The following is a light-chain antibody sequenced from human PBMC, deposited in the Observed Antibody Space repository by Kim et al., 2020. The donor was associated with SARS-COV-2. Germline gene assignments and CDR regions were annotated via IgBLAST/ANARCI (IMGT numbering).Light chain of an antibody. Sequence: VTPGMPAFISCSGDKLGNKFVSWYQHRPGQSPAVVIFHDRERPSGIPERFSGSNSGNTATLTISGTQPLDEADYYCQAWNSGSSWVFGGGTQLTVL. CDR1: KLGNKF. J-gene: IGLJ3*02. CDR2: HDR. V-gene: IGLV3-1*01. CDR3: QAWNSGSSWV.